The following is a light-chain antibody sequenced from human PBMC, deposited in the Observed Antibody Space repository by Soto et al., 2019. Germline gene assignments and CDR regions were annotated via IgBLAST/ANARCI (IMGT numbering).Light chain of an antibody. CDR3: QQRSNWPRT. V-gene: IGKV3-11*01. Sequence: IVLTQSPATLSLSPGNRATLSCRASQNISSYLIWYQQKPGQSPRVLIYDVSNRATGIPTRFSGSGSGTDFTLTISSLETEDFAVYYCQQRSNWPRTFGQATKVDIK. J-gene: IGKJ1*01. CDR2: DVS. CDR1: QNISSY.